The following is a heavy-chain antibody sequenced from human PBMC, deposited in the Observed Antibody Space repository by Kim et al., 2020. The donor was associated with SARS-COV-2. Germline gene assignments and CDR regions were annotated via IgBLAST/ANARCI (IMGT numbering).Heavy chain of an antibody. Sequence: GGSLRLSCAASGFTFSSYAMHWVRQAPGKGLEWVAVISYDGSNKYYADSVKGRFTISRDNSKNTLYLQMNSLRAEDTAVYYCARDWIHYGSGSYMYYYYGMDVWGQGTTVTVSS. V-gene: IGHV3-30-3*01. CDR3: ARDWIHYGSGSYMYYYYGMDV. D-gene: IGHD3-10*01. CDR1: GFTFSSYA. CDR2: ISYDGSNK. J-gene: IGHJ6*02.